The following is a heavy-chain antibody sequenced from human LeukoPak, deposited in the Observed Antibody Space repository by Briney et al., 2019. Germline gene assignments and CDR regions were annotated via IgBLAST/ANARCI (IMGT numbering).Heavy chain of an antibody. D-gene: IGHD3-22*01. Sequence: QAGGSLRLSCAASGFTFSNYAMSWVRQTPGKGLEWVSSISGSGRTTFYADSVKGRFTISRDNAKNSLYLQMNSLRAEDTAVYYCARDVGGYYDSSGYSLFDYWGQGTLVTVSS. V-gene: IGHV3-23*01. CDR3: ARDVGGYYDSSGYSLFDY. CDR1: GFTFSNYA. CDR2: ISGSGRTT. J-gene: IGHJ4*02.